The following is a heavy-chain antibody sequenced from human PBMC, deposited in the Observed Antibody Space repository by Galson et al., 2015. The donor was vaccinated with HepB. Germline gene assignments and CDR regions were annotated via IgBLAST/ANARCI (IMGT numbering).Heavy chain of an antibody. D-gene: IGHD6-19*01. J-gene: IGHJ4*02. Sequence: SLRLSCAASMFSFSTHSMNWVRQAPGKGLEWVSYISSGGGSIYYADSVKGRFTISRDNARNSLYLQMNSLRDEDTAVYYCARVTINSGWYFDYWGQGTVVTVSS. CDR1: MFSFSTHS. V-gene: IGHV3-48*02. CDR3: ARVTINSGWYFDY. CDR2: ISSGGGSI.